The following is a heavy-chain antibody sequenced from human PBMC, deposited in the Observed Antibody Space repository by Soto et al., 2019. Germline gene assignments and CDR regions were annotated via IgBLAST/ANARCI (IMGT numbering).Heavy chain of an antibody. J-gene: IGHJ5*02. CDR1: GFTFSSYG. V-gene: IGHV3-33*01. CDR2: IWYDGSNK. D-gene: IGHD3-22*01. Sequence: QVQLVESGGGVVQPGRSLRLSCAASGFTFSSYGMHWVRQAPGKGLEWVAVIWYDGSNKYYADSVKGRFTISGDNSKNTLYLQMNSLRAEDTAVYYCARGDSSGYPFDPWGQGTLVTVSS. CDR3: ARGDSSGYPFDP.